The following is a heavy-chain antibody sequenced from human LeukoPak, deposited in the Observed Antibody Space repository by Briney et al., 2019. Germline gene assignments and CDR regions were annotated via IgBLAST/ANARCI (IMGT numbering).Heavy chain of an antibody. CDR2: INPDGSST. J-gene: IGHJ6*02. D-gene: IGHD6-6*01. Sequence: PGGSLRLSCAASGFTFSGYWIHWVRQAPGKGLLWVSRINPDGSSTSYADSVKGRFTISRDNAKNTLYLQMNSLRAEDTAVYYCARDSYTNSVYYGMDVWGQGTTVTVSS. CDR1: GFTFSGYW. CDR3: ARDSYTNSVYYGMDV. V-gene: IGHV3-74*01.